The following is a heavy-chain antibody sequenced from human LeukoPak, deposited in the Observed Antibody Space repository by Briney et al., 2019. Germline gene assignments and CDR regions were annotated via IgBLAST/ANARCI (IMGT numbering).Heavy chain of an antibody. D-gene: IGHD5-12*01. CDR3: ARDRSGYDLNARFYYYYMDV. V-gene: IGHV3-53*01. CDR2: IYSGGST. CDR1: GFTVSSNY. Sequence: PGGSLRLSCAASGFTVSSNYMSWVRQAPGKGLEWVSVIYSGGSTYYAGSVKGRFTISRDNSKNTLYLQMNSLRAEDTAVYYCARDRSGYDLNARFYYYYMDVWGKGTTVTVSS. J-gene: IGHJ6*03.